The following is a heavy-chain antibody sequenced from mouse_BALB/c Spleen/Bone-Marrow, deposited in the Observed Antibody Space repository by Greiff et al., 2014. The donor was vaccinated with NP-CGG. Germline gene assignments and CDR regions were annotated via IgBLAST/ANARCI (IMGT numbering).Heavy chain of an antibody. J-gene: IGHJ3*01. V-gene: IGHV1-39*01. CDR3: ASYGNSFGY. CDR1: GYSFTGYN. Sequence: EVQLQQSGPELEKPGASVKISCKAYGYSFTGYNMNWVKQSNGKSLEWIGNIDPHYGGTSYNQKFKDKATLTVDKSSNTAYMQIKSLTSEDSAIYYCASYGNSFGYWGQGTLVTVSA. D-gene: IGHD2-1*01. CDR2: IDPHYGGT.